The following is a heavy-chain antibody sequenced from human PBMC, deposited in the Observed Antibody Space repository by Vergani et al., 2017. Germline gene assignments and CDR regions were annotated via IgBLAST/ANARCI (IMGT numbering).Heavy chain of an antibody. D-gene: IGHD3-10*01. CDR2: IYRNGST. Sequence: QVQLQESGPGLVKPSGTLSLTCAVSGDSISSSNWWSWVRQPPGKGLEWIGEIYRNGSTAYNPSLKSRVTISVDKSKNRCSLKLSSVTPADTAVYYWARSTYPVRAFDMWGQGTLVTVSS. V-gene: IGHV4-4*02. CDR3: ARSTYPVRAFDM. CDR1: GDSISSSNW. J-gene: IGHJ3*02.